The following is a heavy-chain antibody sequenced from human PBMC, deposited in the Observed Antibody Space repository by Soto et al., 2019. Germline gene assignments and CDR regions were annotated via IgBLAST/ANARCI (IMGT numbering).Heavy chain of an antibody. J-gene: IGHJ6*02. CDR1: GGSISSGGYS. CDR3: ARQGFGPLHGLVDV. Sequence: SETLSLTCAVSGGSISSGGYSWSWFRQSPGKRMEWIGYVHHSWGSSYNPSLQSRVAISLDTSKSQFSLKVTSVTATDTAVYYCARQGFGPLHGLVDVWGQGTTVTVSS. V-gene: IGHV4-61*08. D-gene: IGHD3-10*01. CDR2: VHHSWGS.